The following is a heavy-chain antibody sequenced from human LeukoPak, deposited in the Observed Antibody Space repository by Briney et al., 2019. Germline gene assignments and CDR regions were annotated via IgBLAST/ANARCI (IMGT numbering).Heavy chain of an antibody. J-gene: IGHJ4*02. CDR2: IYSGGST. CDR3: ARGIAAAGYYFDY. D-gene: IGHD6-13*01. CDR1: GFTVSSNY. V-gene: IGHV3-66*01. Sequence: GGSLRLSCAASGFTVSSNYMSWVRQALGKGLEWVSVIYSGGSTYYAVSVKGRFTISRDNSKNTLYLQMNSLRAEDTAVYYCARGIAAAGYYFDYWGQGTLVTVSS.